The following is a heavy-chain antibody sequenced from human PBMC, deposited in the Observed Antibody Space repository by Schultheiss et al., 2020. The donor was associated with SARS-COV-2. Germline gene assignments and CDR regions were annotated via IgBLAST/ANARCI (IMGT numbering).Heavy chain of an antibody. V-gene: IGHV1-69*13. CDR1: GGTFSSYA. CDR3: ARAVVVPAAIQSDDAFDI. D-gene: IGHD2-2*01. Sequence: SVKVSCKASGGTFSSYAISWVRQAPGQGLEWMGGIIPIFGTANYAQKFQGRVTITADESTSTAYMELSSLRSEDTAVYYCARAVVVPAAIQSDDAFDIWGQGTMVTVAS. J-gene: IGHJ3*02. CDR2: IIPIFGTA.